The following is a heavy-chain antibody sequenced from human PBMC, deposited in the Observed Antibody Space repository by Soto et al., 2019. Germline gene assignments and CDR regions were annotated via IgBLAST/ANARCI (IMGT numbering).Heavy chain of an antibody. CDR2: IYYTGTT. D-gene: IGHD3-22*01. J-gene: IGHJ4*02. Sequence: SKTLSLTCTVPGGSISDYYCGWIREATGRGVVWIGYIYYTGTTKYNRSLKSRVTISVDASKSQFSLKLDSVTAADTAVYYCARLGGYYQAFDSWGQGRLVTVSS. V-gene: IGHV4-59*08. CDR3: ARLGGYYQAFDS. CDR1: GGSISDYY.